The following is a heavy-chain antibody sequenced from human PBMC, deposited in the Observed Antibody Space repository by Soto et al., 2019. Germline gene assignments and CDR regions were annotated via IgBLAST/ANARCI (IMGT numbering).Heavy chain of an antibody. CDR1: GFTVSSNY. CDR2: IYSGGST. J-gene: IGHJ6*02. V-gene: IGHV3-53*01. Sequence: PGGSLRLSCAASGFTVSSNYMSWVRQAPGKGLEWVSVIYSGGSTYYADSVKGRFTISRDNSKNTLYLQMSSLRAEDTAVYYCASRIAARPDYYYGMDVWGQGTTVTVSS. D-gene: IGHD6-6*01. CDR3: ASRIAARPDYYYGMDV.